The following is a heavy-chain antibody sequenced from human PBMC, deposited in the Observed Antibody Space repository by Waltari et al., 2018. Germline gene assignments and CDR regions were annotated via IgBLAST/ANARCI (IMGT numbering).Heavy chain of an antibody. Sequence: QVQLQESGPRLVKPFETLSLICSVSGDSVTAHNWNWFRQSAGKGLEWIGRIYPSGGSDYNPSLKSRVTMSADTSKNQFSLRLTSVTAADTAVYYCARGGPYGLFSGHFSDSWGQGLLVTVSS. CDR1: GDSVTAHN. V-gene: IGHV4-4*07. CDR2: IYPSGGS. CDR3: ARGGPYGLFSGHFSDS. D-gene: IGHD3-22*01. J-gene: IGHJ4*02.